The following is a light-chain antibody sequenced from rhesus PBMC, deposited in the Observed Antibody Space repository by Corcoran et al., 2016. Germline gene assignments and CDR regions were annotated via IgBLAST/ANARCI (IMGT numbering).Light chain of an antibody. Sequence: IQMTQSPSSLSASVGDRVTVSCRASQVIDKELNWYQEKPGKAPTLLIYEASSLQPGVSTRFSGSGSGTDFTLTITSLQPEDGATYYCLQEYTTPYSFGQGTKVEIK. J-gene: IGKJ2*01. CDR2: EAS. CDR3: LQEYTTPYS. CDR1: QVIDKE. V-gene: IGKV1-94*01.